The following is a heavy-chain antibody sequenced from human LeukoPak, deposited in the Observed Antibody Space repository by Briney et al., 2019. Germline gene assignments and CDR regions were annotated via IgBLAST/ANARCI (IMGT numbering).Heavy chain of an antibody. J-gene: IGHJ6*02. D-gene: IGHD2-2*02. CDR2: IIPILGIA. CDR3: ARHYCSSTSCYSEGYYGMDV. Sequence: SVKVSCTASGGTFSSYTISWVRQAPGQGLEWMGRIIPILGIANYAQKFQGRVTITADKSTSTAYMELSSLRSEDTAVYYCARHYCSSTSCYSEGYYGMDVWGQGTTVTVSS. CDR1: GGTFSSYT. V-gene: IGHV1-69*02.